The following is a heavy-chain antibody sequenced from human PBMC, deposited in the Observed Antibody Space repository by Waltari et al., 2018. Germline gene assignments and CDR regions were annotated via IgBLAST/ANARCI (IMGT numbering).Heavy chain of an antibody. CDR1: GGSISSSNW. J-gene: IGHJ4*02. V-gene: IGHV4-4*02. CDR2: IYHSGST. Sequence: VQLVESGGVVVQPGGSLRLSCAASGGSISSSNWWSWVSQPPGKGLEWIGEIYHSGSTNYNPSLKSRVTISVDKSKNQFSLKLSSVTAADTAVYYCARGEGYSSGWYKGWGQGTLVTVSS. CDR3: ARGEGYSSGWYKG. D-gene: IGHD6-19*01.